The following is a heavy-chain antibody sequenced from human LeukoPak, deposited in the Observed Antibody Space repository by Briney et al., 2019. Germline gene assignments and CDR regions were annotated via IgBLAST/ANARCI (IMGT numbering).Heavy chain of an antibody. CDR3: ARDLYGSGSAPDY. CDR1: GYTFTGYY. V-gene: IGHV1-2*02. J-gene: IGHJ4*02. Sequence: ASVKVSCKASGYTFTGYYMHWVRQAPGQGLEWMGWINPNSGGTNYAQKLQGRVTMTTDTSSSTAYMELGSLRSDDTAVYYCARDLYGSGSAPDYWGQGTLVTVSS. D-gene: IGHD3-10*01. CDR2: INPNSGGT.